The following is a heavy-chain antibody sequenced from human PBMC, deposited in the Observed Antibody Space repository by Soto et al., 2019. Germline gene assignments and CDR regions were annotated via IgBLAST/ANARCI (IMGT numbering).Heavy chain of an antibody. J-gene: IGHJ4*02. V-gene: IGHV3-66*01. D-gene: IGHD2-21*02. CDR2: IYSGGST. Sequence: EVQLVESGGGLVQPGGSLRLSCAASGFTVSSNYMSWVRQAPGKGLEWVSVIYSGGSTYYADSVKGRFTISRDNSKNTLYIQMNSLRAEDTAVYYCASSAQTYCGGDCSFDYWGQGTLVTVSS. CDR3: ASSAQTYCGGDCSFDY. CDR1: GFTVSSNY.